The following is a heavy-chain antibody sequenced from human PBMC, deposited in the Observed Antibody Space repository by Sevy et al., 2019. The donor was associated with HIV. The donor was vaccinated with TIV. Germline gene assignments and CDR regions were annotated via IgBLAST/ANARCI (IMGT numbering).Heavy chain of an antibody. Sequence: SETLSLTCTVSGGSISSGSYYWSWIRQPAGKGLEWLGRIYTSGSTNYNPSLKSRVTISVDTSKNQFSLKLSSVTAADTAMYYCARESGDCSSTSCYEGIFDYWGQGTLVTVSS. CDR2: IYTSGST. D-gene: IGHD2-2*01. J-gene: IGHJ4*02. V-gene: IGHV4-61*02. CDR3: ARESGDCSSTSCYEGIFDY. CDR1: GGSISSGSYY.